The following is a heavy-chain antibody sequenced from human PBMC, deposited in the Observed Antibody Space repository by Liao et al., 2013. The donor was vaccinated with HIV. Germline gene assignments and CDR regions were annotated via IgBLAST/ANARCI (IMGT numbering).Heavy chain of an antibody. V-gene: IGHV4-34*11. D-gene: IGHD3-3*01. CDR2: IYYSGST. CDR1: GGSFSGYF. Sequence: QVQLQQWGAGLLKPSETLSLTCAVYGGSFSGYFWSWIRQPPGKGLEWIGFIYYSGSTNYNPSLKSRVTISVDTSKNQFSLKLSSVTAADTAVYYCARDVKRYDFWSGYYGDYYYYMDVWGKGTTVTVSS. J-gene: IGHJ6*03. CDR3: ARDVKRYDFWSGYYGDYYYYMDV.